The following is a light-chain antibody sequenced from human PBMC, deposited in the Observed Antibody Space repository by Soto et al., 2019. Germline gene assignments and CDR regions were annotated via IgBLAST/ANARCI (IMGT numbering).Light chain of an antibody. J-gene: IGKJ3*01. CDR1: QSISSW. V-gene: IGKV1-5*01. Sequence: DIQMTQSPSTLSASVRDRVTITCRASQSISSWLAWYQQKPGKAPKVLIYDASSLESGVPSRFSGSGSGTEFTLTISSLQPDDFATYYCQQYNIYLWSFGPGPKWISN. CDR2: DAS. CDR3: QQYNIYLWS.